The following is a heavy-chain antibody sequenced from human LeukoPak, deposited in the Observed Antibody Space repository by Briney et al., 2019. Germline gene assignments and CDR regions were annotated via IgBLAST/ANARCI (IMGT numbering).Heavy chain of an antibody. D-gene: IGHD3-3*01. CDR3: ASRSSIWSGYQDTLYYFDS. J-gene: IGHJ4*02. CDR1: GGSISSYY. V-gene: IGHV4-59*01. Sequence: SETLSLTCTVSGGSISSYYWSWIRQPPGKRLEWIGHIYYSGSTNYNPSLKSRVTILVDTSKNQFSLKLSSVTAADTAVYYCASRSSIWSGYQDTLYYFDSWGQGTLVTVSS. CDR2: IYYSGST.